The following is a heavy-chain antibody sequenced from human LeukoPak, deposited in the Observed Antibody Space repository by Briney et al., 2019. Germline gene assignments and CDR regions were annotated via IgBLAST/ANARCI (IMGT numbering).Heavy chain of an antibody. D-gene: IGHD3-22*01. V-gene: IGHV3-21*01. Sequence: TGGSLRLSCTASGFTFSSYSMNWVRQAPGKGLEWVSSISSSSSYIYYADSVKGRFTISRDNAKNSLYLQMNSLRAEDTAVYYCARDPEPPYYYDSSGYPDYWGQGTLVTVSS. J-gene: IGHJ4*02. CDR2: ISSSSSYI. CDR3: ARDPEPPYYYDSSGYPDY. CDR1: GFTFSSYS.